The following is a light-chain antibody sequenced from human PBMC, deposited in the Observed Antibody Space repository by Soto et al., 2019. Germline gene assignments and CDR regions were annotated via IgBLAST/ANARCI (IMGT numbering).Light chain of an antibody. CDR1: QSVSSTY. J-gene: IGKJ2*01. Sequence: EIVLTQSPGTLSLSPGERATLSCRASQSVSSTYIAWYQQNPGQAPRLLIYGASSRATGFPDSFSGSGFGTDFTLTFSRLEPEVFAVYFCQQYGSSPPFIFGQGT. CDR3: QQYGSSPPFI. CDR2: GAS. V-gene: IGKV3-20*01.